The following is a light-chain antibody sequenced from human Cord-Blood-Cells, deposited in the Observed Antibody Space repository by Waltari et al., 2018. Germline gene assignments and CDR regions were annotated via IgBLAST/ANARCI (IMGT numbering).Light chain of an antibody. V-gene: IGKV1-39*01. CDR3: QQSYSTLYT. J-gene: IGKJ2*01. CDR2: AAS. CDR1: QSISSY. Sequence: DIQMTQSPSSLSASVGDRVTITCRASQSISSYLNWYQQKPGKAPKPLFYAASSLQSGVPSRFSGSGSGTDFTLTISSLQPEDFATYYCQQSYSTLYTFGQGTKLEIK.